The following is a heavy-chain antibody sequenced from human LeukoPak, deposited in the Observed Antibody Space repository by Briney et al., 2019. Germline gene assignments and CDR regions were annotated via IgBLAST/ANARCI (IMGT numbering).Heavy chain of an antibody. CDR1: GFTFGSYA. V-gene: IGHV3-30-3*01. CDR3: ARDWWGWPQRLVAFDI. J-gene: IGHJ3*02. CDR2: ISYDGSNK. D-gene: IGHD6-13*01. Sequence: SGRSLRLSCAASGFTFGSYAMHWVRQAPGKGLEWVAVISYDGSNKYYADSVKGRFTISRDNSKNTLYLQMNSLRAEDTAVYYCARDWWGWPQRLVAFDIWGQGTMVTVSS.